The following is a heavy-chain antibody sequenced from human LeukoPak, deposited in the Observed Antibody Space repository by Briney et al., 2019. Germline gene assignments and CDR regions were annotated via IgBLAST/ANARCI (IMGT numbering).Heavy chain of an antibody. CDR3: ARGRPAQFCSGGSCYPRAAYYYYGMDV. J-gene: IGHJ6*02. V-gene: IGHV4-34*01. Sequence: SATLSLTCAVYGGSFSAYYWSWIRQPPGKGLEWIGEINHSGSTNYNPSLKSRVTISVDTSKNQFSLKLSSVTAADTAVYYCARGRPAQFCSGGSCYPRAAYYYYGMDVWGQGTTVTVSS. D-gene: IGHD2-15*01. CDR1: GGSFSAYY. CDR2: INHSGST.